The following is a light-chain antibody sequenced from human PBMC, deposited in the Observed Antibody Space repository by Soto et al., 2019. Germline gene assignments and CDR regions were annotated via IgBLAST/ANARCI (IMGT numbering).Light chain of an antibody. J-gene: IGLJ1*01. CDR2: GVS. CDR1: RSDIGSYNY. Sequence: QSVLRHPASVSWSPGHSITISCSGTRSDIGSYNYVAWYQQFPGKTPKILIYGVSNRPSGVSSRFSGSKSGNTASLTISGLQAEDEPDYYCISYTGSSTYYVFGSGTKVTAL. CDR3: ISYTGSSTYYV. V-gene: IGLV2-14*01.